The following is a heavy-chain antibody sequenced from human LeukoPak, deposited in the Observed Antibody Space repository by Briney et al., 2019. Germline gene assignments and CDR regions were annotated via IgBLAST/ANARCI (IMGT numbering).Heavy chain of an antibody. Sequence: SETLSLTCTVSGGSISSYYWSWIRQPPGNGLEWIGYIYYSGGTNSNPSLKSRVTISVDTSKTQFSLKLSSVTAADTAVYYCARVPSDYVWGSYRSDAFDIWGQGTMVTVSS. CDR2: IYYSGGT. J-gene: IGHJ3*02. CDR3: ARVPSDYVWGSYRSDAFDI. V-gene: IGHV4-59*01. CDR1: GGSISSYY. D-gene: IGHD3-16*02.